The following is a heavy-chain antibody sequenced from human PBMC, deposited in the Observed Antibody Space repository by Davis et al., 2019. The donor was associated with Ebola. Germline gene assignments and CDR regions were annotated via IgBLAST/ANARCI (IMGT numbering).Heavy chain of an antibody. V-gene: IGHV3-48*02. CDR2: ISSSSLTT. Sequence: GESLKISCAASGFTFSSYTMNWVRQAPGKGLEWLSYISSSSLTTYSADSVKGRFTVSRDNAKNSLYLEMNSLRDEDTAVYFCARGRSAAGTSHYFDYWGQGALVTVSS. CDR1: GFTFSSYT. CDR3: ARGRSAAGTSHYFDY. D-gene: IGHD6-13*01. J-gene: IGHJ4*02.